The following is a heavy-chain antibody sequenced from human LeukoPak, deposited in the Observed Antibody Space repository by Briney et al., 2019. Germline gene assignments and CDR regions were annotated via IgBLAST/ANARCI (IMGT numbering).Heavy chain of an antibody. V-gene: IGHV4-59*01. J-gene: IGHJ4*02. D-gene: IGHD3-22*01. Sequence: PSETLSLTCTVSGGSISNYYWSWIRQPPGKGLEWIGYIHYSGSTYYNPSLTSRVTISIDTSKNQLSLRLSSVTAADTAVYYCAREDYYDSGSNDYWGQGTLVTVSS. CDR1: GGSISNYY. CDR3: AREDYYDSGSNDY. CDR2: IHYSGST.